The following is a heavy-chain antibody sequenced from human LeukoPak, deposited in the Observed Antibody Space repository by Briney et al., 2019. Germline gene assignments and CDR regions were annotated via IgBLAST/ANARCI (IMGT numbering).Heavy chain of an antibody. V-gene: IGHV4-4*07. CDR3: ATYNYGLDAFDI. CDR2: IYTSGST. CDR1: GASISSYY. D-gene: IGHD5-18*01. J-gene: IGHJ3*02. Sequence: RTSETLSLTCTVSGASISSYYWSWIRQPAGKGLEWIGRIYTSGSTNYNPSLKSRVTMSVDTSKTQFSLKLSSVTAADTAIYYCATYNYGLDAFDIWGRGTMVTVSS.